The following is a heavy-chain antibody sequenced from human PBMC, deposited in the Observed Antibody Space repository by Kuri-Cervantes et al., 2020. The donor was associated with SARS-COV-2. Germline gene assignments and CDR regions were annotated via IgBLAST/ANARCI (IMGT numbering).Heavy chain of an antibody. Sequence: LSLTCATSGFTFSDYYMNWVRQAPGKGLEWVSSISSSSSYIYYADSVKGRFTISRDNAKNSLYLQMNSLRAEDTAVYYCARASGVGATLDHYYYYYMDVWGKGTTVTVSS. D-gene: IGHD1-26*01. CDR2: ISSSSSYI. J-gene: IGHJ6*03. CDR1: GFTFSDYY. CDR3: ARASGVGATLDHYYYYYMDV. V-gene: IGHV3-21*01.